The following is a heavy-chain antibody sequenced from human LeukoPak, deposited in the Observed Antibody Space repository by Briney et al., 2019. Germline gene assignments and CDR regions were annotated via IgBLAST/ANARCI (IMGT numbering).Heavy chain of an antibody. CDR2: ISYSGST. V-gene: IGHV4-39*07. J-gene: IGHJ5*02. Sequence: PSETLSLTCTVSGGSISSSNYYWGWIRQPPGEGLEWIASISYSGSTYYNPSVKSRVAISRDTSKNQFSLSLNSVTAADTAVYYCARDPGSSFPLNWFDPWGQGTLVTVSS. CDR3: ARDPGSSFPLNWFDP. D-gene: IGHD6-13*01. CDR1: GGSISSSNYY.